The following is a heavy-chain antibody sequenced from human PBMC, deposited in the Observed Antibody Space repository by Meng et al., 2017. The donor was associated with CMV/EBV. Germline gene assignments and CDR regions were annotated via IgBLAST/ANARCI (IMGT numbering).Heavy chain of an antibody. V-gene: IGHV1-18*01. CDR3: ARDLRPSTSPLDL. CDR1: GYTFTSYG. Sequence: QVTLVQSGAEVTKPRASFKDLCKASGYTFTSYGISWVRQAPGQGLEWMGWISAYNGNTNYAQKLQGRVTMTTDTATSTAYMELRSLRSDDTAVYYCARDLRPSTSPLDLWGRGTLVTVSS. D-gene: IGHD2-2*01. J-gene: IGHJ2*01. CDR2: ISAYNGNT.